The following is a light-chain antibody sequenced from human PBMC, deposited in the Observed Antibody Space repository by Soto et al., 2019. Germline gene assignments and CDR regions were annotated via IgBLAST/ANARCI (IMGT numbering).Light chain of an antibody. J-gene: IGLJ2*01. CDR2: YDR. Sequence: SYELTQPPSVSVAPGKTARITCGGNNIGSESVHWFQQKPGQAPVLVIFYDRERPSGTPERISGSNSGNTATLTISRVEAGDEADYYCQVWDSSSDHVIFGGGTQLTVL. CDR3: QVWDSSSDHVI. CDR1: NIGSES. V-gene: IGLV3-21*04.